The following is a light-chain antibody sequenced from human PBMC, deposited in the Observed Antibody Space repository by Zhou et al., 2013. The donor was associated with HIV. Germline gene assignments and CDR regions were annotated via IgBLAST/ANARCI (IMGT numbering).Light chain of an antibody. V-gene: IGKV2-28*01. CDR3: MQALQTRYT. CDR2: LGS. Sequence: DIVMTQSPLSLPVTPGEPASTSCRSSQGLLHSNGYNYLDWYLQKPGQSPQLLIYLGSNRASGVPDRFSGSGSGTDFTLKISRVEAEDVGVYYCMQALQTRYTFGQGTKLEIK. CDR1: QGLLHSNGYNY. J-gene: IGKJ2*01.